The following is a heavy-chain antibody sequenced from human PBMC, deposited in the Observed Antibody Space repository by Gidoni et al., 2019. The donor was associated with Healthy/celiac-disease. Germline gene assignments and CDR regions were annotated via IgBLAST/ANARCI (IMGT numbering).Heavy chain of an antibody. J-gene: IGHJ3*02. D-gene: IGHD3-10*01. V-gene: IGHV4-39*01. CDR2: IYYSGST. CDR3: ARHRMGLLWFGEFRAFDI. CDR1: GGSISSSSYY. Sequence: QLQLQESGPGLVKPSETLSLTCTVSGGSISSSSYYWGWIRQPPGKGLEWIGSIYYSGSTYYNPSLKSRVTISVDTSKNQFSLKLSSVTAADTAVYYCARHRMGLLWFGEFRAFDIWGQGTMVTVSS.